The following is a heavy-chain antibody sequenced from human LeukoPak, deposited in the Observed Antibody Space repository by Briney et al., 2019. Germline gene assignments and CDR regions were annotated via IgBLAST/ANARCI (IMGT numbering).Heavy chain of an antibody. V-gene: IGHV3-7*03. CDR3: AREILLWFGELFGAFDI. Sequence: PGGSLKLSCAASGFTFSSYWMSWVRQAPGKGLEWVANIKQDGGEKYYVDSVKGRFTISRDNAKNSLYLQKNSLRAEDTAVYYCAREILLWFGELFGAFDIWGQGTMVTVSS. CDR1: GFTFSSYW. J-gene: IGHJ3*02. D-gene: IGHD3-10*01. CDR2: IKQDGGEK.